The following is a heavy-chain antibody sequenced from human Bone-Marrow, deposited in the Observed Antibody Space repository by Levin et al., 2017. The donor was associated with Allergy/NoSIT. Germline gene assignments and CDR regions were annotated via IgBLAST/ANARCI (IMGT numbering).Heavy chain of an antibody. CDR2: INHSGST. V-gene: IGHV4-34*01. CDR1: GGSFSGYY. CDR3: ARARLGDILTGYSLDY. J-gene: IGHJ4*02. D-gene: IGHD3-9*01. Sequence: PSQTLSLPCAVYGGSFSGYYWSWLRQPPGKGLEWIGEINHSGSTNYNPSLKSRVTISVDTSKNQFSLKLSSVTAADTAVYYCARARLGDILTGYSLDYWGQGTLVTVSS.